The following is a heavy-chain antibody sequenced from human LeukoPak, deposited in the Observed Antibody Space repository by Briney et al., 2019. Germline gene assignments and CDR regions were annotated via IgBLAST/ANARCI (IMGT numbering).Heavy chain of an antibody. CDR1: GFTFSSYS. D-gene: IGHD2-2*01. V-gene: IGHV3-21*01. CDR3: ATPSSASCCYFDY. Sequence: PGGPLRLSCAASGFTFSSYSMNWVRQAPGKGLEWVSSISSSSSYIYYADSVKGRFTISRDNAKNSLYLQMNSLRAEDTAVYYCATPSSASCCYFDYWGQGTLVTVSS. CDR2: ISSSSSYI. J-gene: IGHJ4*02.